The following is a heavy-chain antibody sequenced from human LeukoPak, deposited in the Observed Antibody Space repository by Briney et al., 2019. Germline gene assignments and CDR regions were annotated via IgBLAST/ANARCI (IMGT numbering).Heavy chain of an antibody. CDR3: ARVSDSSGYSGNWFDP. CDR2: INPSGGST. J-gene: IGHJ5*02. CDR1: GYTFTRYY. V-gene: IGHV1-46*01. D-gene: IGHD3-22*01. Sequence: ASVKVSCKASGYTFTRYYMHWVRQAPGQGLEWMGIINPSGGSTSYAQKFQGRVTMTRDMSTSTVYMELSSLRSEDTAVYYCARVSDSSGYSGNWFDPWGQGTLVTVSS.